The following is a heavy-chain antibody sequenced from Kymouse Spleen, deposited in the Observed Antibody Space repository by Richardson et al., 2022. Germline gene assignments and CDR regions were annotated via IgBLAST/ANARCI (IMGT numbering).Heavy chain of an antibody. CDR3: ARGDIVLRGNFDY. Sequence: QVQLQQWGAGLLKPSETLSLTCAVYGGSFSGYYWSWIRQPPGKGLEWIGEINHSGSTNYNPSLKSRVTISVDTSKNQFSLKLSSVTAADTAVYYCARGDIVLRGNFDYWGQGTLVTVSS. V-gene: IGHV4-34*01. D-gene: IGHD2-15*01,IGHD2-2*02,IGHD2-8*01. J-gene: IGHJ4*02. CDR2: INHSGST. CDR1: GGSFSGYY.